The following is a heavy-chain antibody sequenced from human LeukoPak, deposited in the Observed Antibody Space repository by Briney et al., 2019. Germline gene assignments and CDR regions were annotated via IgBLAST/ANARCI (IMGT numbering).Heavy chain of an antibody. D-gene: IGHD1-26*01. CDR1: GYSFTDYL. J-gene: IGHJ4*02. Sequence: ASVKVSCKASGYSFTDYLMHWVRQAPGQGLEWIGRINPSSGGTNYVQKFQGRVTMTRDTSITTAYMEVSRLTSDDTAVYYCARQGIGAVDYWGQGTLVTVSS. CDR2: INPSSGGT. V-gene: IGHV1-2*06. CDR3: ARQGIGAVDY.